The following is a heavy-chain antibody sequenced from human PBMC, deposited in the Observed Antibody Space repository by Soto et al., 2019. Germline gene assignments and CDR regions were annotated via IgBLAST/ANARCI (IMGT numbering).Heavy chain of an antibody. V-gene: IGHV3-9*01. CDR1: GFTFDDYA. CDR3: AKEGKDYGDYYFDY. D-gene: IGHD4-17*01. Sequence: PGGSLRLSCAASGFTFDDYAMHWVRQAPGKGLEWVSSISWNSGSIGYADSVKGRFTISRDNAKNSLYLQMNSLRAEDTALYYCAKEGKDYGDYYFDYWGQGTQVTVSS. J-gene: IGHJ4*02. CDR2: ISWNSGSI.